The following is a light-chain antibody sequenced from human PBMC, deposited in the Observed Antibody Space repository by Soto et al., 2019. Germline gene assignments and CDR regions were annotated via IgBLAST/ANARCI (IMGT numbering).Light chain of an antibody. V-gene: IGKV1-5*03. CDR2: KAS. CDR3: QQYNGYSSVT. J-gene: IGKJ4*01. Sequence: DIQMTQSPSTLSASVGDRVSINCRASQSISAWLAWYQQKPGKAPRLLIYKASTLESGVPSRFSGSGSGTEFTLAISSLQPDDFAPYYCQQYNGYSSVTFGGGTKVDIK. CDR1: QSISAW.